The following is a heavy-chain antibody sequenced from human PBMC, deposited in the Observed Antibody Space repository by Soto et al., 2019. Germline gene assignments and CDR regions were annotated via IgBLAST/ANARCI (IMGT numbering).Heavy chain of an antibody. D-gene: IGHD3-22*01. CDR1: VFTFISYD. J-gene: IGHJ4*02. CDR2: IGTAGDT. V-gene: IGHV3-13*04. CDR3: ARAIGPTLFDY. Sequence: PGWSLRLSCSSSVFTFISYDMHWVRQGPGKGLEWVSAIGTAGDTNYAGSVKGRFTISRENAKNSLYLQMNSLRAGDTAIYFCARAIGPTLFDYWGQGTLVTVS.